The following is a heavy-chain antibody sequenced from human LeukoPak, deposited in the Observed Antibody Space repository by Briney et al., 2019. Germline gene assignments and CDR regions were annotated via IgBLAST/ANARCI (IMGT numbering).Heavy chain of an antibody. Sequence: HAGGSLRLSCTPSGFTFGDYAMSWFRQAPGKGPEWVGFIRASVYGGTTEYAASVKGRFSISRDDSKSIAHLQMNSLETEDAAVFYCTRGGGGDPFDYWGQGTLVTVSS. CDR1: GFTFGDYA. J-gene: IGHJ4*02. V-gene: IGHV3-49*03. CDR3: TRGGGGDPFDY. D-gene: IGHD2-21*01. CDR2: IRASVYGGTT.